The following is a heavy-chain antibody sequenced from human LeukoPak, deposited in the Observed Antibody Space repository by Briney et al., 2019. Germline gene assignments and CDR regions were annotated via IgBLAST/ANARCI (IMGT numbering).Heavy chain of an antibody. CDR2: IIPILGIA. CDR3: ARAKPAVAVPNWFDP. Sequence: SVKVSCKASGGTFSSYAISWVRQAPGQGLEWMGRIIPILGIANYAQKFQGRVTITADKSTSTAYMELSSLRSEDTAVYYCARAKPAVAVPNWFDPWGQGTLVTVSS. V-gene: IGHV1-69*04. D-gene: IGHD6-19*01. J-gene: IGHJ5*02. CDR1: GGTFSSYA.